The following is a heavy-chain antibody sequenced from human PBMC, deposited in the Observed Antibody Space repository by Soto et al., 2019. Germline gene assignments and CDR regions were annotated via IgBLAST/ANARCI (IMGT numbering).Heavy chain of an antibody. CDR1: GFTFSGYA. Sequence: GGSLRLSCAASGFTFSGYAMSWVRQAPGKGLEWVSTISGSGDSTYYADSVKGRFTISRDNSRNTLFLQMNSLRAEDTAVYHCAKRFGSGYYSAFDVWGQGTMVTVS. V-gene: IGHV3-23*01. J-gene: IGHJ3*01. CDR3: AKRFGSGYYSAFDV. D-gene: IGHD3-22*01. CDR2: ISGSGDST.